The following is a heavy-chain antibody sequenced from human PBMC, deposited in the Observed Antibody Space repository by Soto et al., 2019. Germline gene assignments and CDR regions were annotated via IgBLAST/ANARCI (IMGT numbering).Heavy chain of an antibody. CDR3: ASGTTLGYCSGGSCRNWFDP. CDR1: GGSISSSSYY. J-gene: IGHJ5*02. Sequence: SETLSLTCTVSGGSISSSSYYWGWIRQPPGKGLEWIGSIYYSGSTYYNPSLKSRVTISVDTSKNQFSLKLSSVTAADTAVYYCASGTTLGYCSGGSCRNWFDPWGQGTLVTVSS. V-gene: IGHV4-39*01. D-gene: IGHD2-15*01. CDR2: IYYSGST.